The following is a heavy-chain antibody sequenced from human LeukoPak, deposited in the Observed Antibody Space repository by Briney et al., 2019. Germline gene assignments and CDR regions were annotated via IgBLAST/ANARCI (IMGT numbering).Heavy chain of an antibody. CDR3: ARDAVAGTFYFDF. J-gene: IGHJ4*02. CDR2: IYPTSGST. CDR1: RYTLTKYN. D-gene: IGHD6-19*01. V-gene: IGHV1-46*01. Sequence: ASVTVSFMASRYTLTKYNLHWARQAPGQGLEWMGIIYPTSGSTSYSQKFRDRVFMTRDTSTSTAYMELSSLSSEDTAVYFCARDAVAGTFYFDFWGQGTLVTVSS.